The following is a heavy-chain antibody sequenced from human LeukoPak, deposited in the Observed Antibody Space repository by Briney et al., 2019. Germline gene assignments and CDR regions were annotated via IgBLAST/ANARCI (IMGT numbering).Heavy chain of an antibody. CDR3: ARSTATTRLFDY. D-gene: IGHD5-18*01. Sequence: SVKVSCKASGGTFSSYAISWVRQAPGQGLEWMGGIIPIFGTANYAQKFQGRVTIITDESTSTAYMELSSLRSEDTAVYYCARSTATTRLFDYWGQGTLVTVSS. CDR1: GGTFSSYA. J-gene: IGHJ4*02. CDR2: IIPIFGTA. V-gene: IGHV1-69*05.